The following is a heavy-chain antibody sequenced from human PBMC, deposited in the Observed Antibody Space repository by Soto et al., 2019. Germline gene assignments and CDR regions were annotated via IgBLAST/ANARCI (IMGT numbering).Heavy chain of an antibody. CDR3: AKDPPTMIRRVIIVSISSAHPFDY. V-gene: IGHV3-23*01. CDR1: GFTFSSYA. CDR2: ISGSGGST. J-gene: IGHJ4*02. D-gene: IGHD3-10*01. Sequence: GGSLRLSCAASGFTFSSYAMSWVRQAPGKGLEWVSTISGSGGSTYYADSVKGRFTISRDNSKNTLYLQMNSLRAEDTAVYYCAKDPPTMIRRVIIVSISSAHPFDYWGQGTLVTVSS.